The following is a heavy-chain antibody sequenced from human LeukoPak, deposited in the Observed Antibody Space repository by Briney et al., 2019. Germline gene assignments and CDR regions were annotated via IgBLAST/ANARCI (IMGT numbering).Heavy chain of an antibody. V-gene: IGHV3-30*02. CDR2: IRYDGSNK. Sequence: GGSLRLSCAASGFTFSSYGMHWVRQAPGKGLEWVAFIRYDGSNKYYADSVKGRFTISRDNSKNTLYLQMNSLRAEDTAVYYCARDGVMTYYYDSSGYPWYFDYWGQGTLVTVSS. CDR3: ARDGVMTYYYDSSGYPWYFDY. J-gene: IGHJ4*02. D-gene: IGHD3-22*01. CDR1: GFTFSSYG.